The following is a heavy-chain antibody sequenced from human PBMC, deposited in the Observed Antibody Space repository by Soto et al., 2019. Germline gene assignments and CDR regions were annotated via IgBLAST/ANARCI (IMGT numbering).Heavy chain of an antibody. CDR1: GGSFSGYY. V-gene: IGHV4-34*01. D-gene: IGHD3-22*01. J-gene: IGHJ6*02. Sequence: SETLSVTCAVYGGSFSGYYWSWIRQPPGKGLEWIGEINHSGSTNYNPSLKSRVTISVDTSKNQFSLKLSSVTAADTAVYYCARGLGYYDSSGPGTYYGMDVWGQGTTVTVSS. CDR2: INHSGST. CDR3: ARGLGYYDSSGPGTYYGMDV.